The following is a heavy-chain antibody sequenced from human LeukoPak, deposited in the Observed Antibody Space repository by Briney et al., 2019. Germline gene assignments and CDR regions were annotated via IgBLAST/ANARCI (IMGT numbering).Heavy chain of an antibody. CDR1: GFTFSSYW. V-gene: IGHV3-74*01. CDR2: INSDGSST. J-gene: IGHJ4*02. CDR3: ARGYSYGYRIDY. D-gene: IGHD5-18*01. Sequence: QPGGSLRLSCAASGFTFSSYWMHWVRQAPGKGRVWVSRINSDGSSTSYADSVKGRFTISRDNAKNTLYLQMKSLRAEDPAVYYCARGYSYGYRIDYWGQGTLVTVSS.